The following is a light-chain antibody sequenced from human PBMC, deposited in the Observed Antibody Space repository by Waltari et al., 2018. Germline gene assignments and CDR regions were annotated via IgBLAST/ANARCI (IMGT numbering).Light chain of an antibody. J-gene: IGLJ2*01. Sequence: QSALTQPASVTGSLGQSITISCTGTINADNDFSYVSWFQQHPGRVPKLLIYNVRNRPSGTSDRFSGSKSGSMASLTISGLQSEDEADYYCFSYTSRSTVLFGGGTKLTVL. CDR2: NVR. V-gene: IGLV2-14*03. CDR1: INADNDFSY. CDR3: FSYTSRSTVL.